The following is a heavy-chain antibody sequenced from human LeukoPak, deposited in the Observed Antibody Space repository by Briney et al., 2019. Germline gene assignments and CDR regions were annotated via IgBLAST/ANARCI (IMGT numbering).Heavy chain of an antibody. D-gene: IGHD6-6*01. CDR2: IYYSGST. V-gene: IGHV4-59*05. Sequence: PSETLSLTCTVSGGSINSYYWSWIRQPPGKGLEWIGSIYYSGSTYYNPSLKSRVTISVDTSKNQFSLKLSSVTAADTAVYYCARHVQQLVRFDPWGQGTLVTVSS. CDR3: ARHVQQLVRFDP. J-gene: IGHJ5*02. CDR1: GGSINSYY.